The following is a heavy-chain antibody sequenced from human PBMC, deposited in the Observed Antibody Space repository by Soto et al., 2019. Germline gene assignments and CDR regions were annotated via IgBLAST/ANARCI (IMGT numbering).Heavy chain of an antibody. CDR2: INSDGSST. Sequence: GGSLRLSCAASGFTFSSYWMHWVRQAPGKGLVRVSRINSDGSSTSYADSVKGRFTISRGNAKNTLYLQMNSLRAEDTAVYYCARDIGARSSPYYYYYMDVRGKGTTVTVSS. CDR3: ARDIGARSSPYYYYYMDV. V-gene: IGHV3-74*01. J-gene: IGHJ6*03. D-gene: IGHD1-26*01. CDR1: GFTFSSYW.